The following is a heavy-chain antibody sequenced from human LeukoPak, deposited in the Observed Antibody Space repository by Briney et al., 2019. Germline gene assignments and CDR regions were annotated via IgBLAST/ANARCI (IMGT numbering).Heavy chain of an antibody. CDR2: INPSGGSA. CDR3: AAYYDFWSGYSETLNYYYYMDV. V-gene: IGHV1-46*01. D-gene: IGHD3-3*01. CDR1: GYTFTSYY. Sequence: ASVTVSCKASGYTFTSYYMHWVRQAPGQGLEWMGIINPSGGSASYAQKFQGRVTMTRDTSTSTVYMELSSLRSEDTAVYYCAAYYDFWSGYSETLNYYYYMDVWGKGTTVTVSS. J-gene: IGHJ6*03.